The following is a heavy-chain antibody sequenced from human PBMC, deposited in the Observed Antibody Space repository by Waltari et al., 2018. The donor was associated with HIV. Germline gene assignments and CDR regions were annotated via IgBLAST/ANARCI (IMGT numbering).Heavy chain of an antibody. CDR1: GYTSPADY. V-gene: IGHV1-2*02. J-gene: IGHJ3*02. CDR2: VYPNTGDT. Sequence: QVQLLQSGAEVKKPGASVKVSCKASGYTSPADYIHWVRQAPGQGLEWMGWVYPNTGDTNYAQKFQGRVTMARDASIRTVSMELSRLRSDDTAVYYCVRQMTFYDAFDIWGQGTLVTVSA. CDR3: VRQMTFYDAFDI.